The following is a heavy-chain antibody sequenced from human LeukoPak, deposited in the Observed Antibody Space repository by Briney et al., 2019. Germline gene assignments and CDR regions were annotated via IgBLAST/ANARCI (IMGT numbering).Heavy chain of an antibody. CDR3: ARVLRGGNSGWPFDY. CDR2: IYYSGST. V-gene: IGHV4-61*01. J-gene: IGHJ4*02. CDR1: GGSVSSGSYY. D-gene: IGHD6-19*01. Sequence: SETLSLTCTVSGGSVSSGSYYWSWIRQPPGKGLEWIGYIYYSGSTNYNPSLKSRVTISVDTSKNQFSLKLSSVTAADTAVYYCARVLRGGNSGWPFDYWGQGTLVTVSS.